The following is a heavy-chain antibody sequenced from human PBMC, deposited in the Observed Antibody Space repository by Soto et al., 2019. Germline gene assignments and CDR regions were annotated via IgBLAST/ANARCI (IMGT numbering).Heavy chain of an antibody. J-gene: IGHJ4*02. Sequence: GGSLRLSCAASGFTFDDYAMHWVRQAPGKGLEWVSGISWNSGSIGYADSVKGRFTISRDNAKNSLYLQMNSLRAEDTALYYCAKDIKSGDFWSGYYNTPSSGQFDYWGQGTLVTVSS. D-gene: IGHD3-3*01. CDR1: GFTFDDYA. V-gene: IGHV3-9*01. CDR2: ISWNSGSI. CDR3: AKDIKSGDFWSGYYNTPSSGQFDY.